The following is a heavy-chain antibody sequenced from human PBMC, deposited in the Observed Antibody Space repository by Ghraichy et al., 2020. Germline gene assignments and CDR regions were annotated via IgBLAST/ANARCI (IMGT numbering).Heavy chain of an antibody. CDR3: TRGTTLNFWSGYSVDY. D-gene: IGHD3-3*01. Sequence: GGSLRLSCTASGFTFGDYAMSWFRQAPGKGLEWVGFIRSKAYGGTTEYAASVKGRFTISRDDYKSIAYLQMNSLKTEDTAVYYCTRGTTLNFWSGYSVDYWGQGTLVTVYS. J-gene: IGHJ4*02. CDR2: IRSKAYGGTT. V-gene: IGHV3-49*03. CDR1: GFTFGDYA.